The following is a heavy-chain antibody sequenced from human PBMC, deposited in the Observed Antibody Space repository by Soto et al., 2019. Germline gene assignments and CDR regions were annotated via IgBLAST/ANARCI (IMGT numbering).Heavy chain of an antibody. D-gene: IGHD3-22*01. V-gene: IGHV4-31*03. J-gene: IGHJ5*02. CDR3: ARGRVDYYDSSGRPGFDP. Sequence: QVQLQESGPGLVKPSQTLSLTCTVSGGSISSGAYYWSWIRQHPGKGLEWIGYIYYSGSTYYNPSLKSRVTISVDTSKNQFSLKLSSVTAADTAVYYCARGRVDYYDSSGRPGFDPWGQGTLVTVSS. CDR2: IYYSGST. CDR1: GGSISSGAYY.